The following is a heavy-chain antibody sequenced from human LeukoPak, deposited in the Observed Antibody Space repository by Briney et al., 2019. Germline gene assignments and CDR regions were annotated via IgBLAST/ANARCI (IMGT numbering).Heavy chain of an antibody. D-gene: IGHD4-11*01. CDR1: GITLSNYC. J-gene: IGHJ4*02. CDR2: IKQDGSEK. V-gene: IGHV3-7*01. CDR3: ARDSNLIYIIN. Sequence: GGSLRLSCAVSGITLSNYCMSWVRQAPGKGLEWVANIKQDGSEKYHVDYLKGRFTISRNNAKNPLYLQMNSRRAEDTAVYYCARDSNLIYIINWGQGTLVTVSS.